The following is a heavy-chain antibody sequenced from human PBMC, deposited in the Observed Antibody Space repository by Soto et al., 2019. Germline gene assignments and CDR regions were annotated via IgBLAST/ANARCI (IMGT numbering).Heavy chain of an antibody. J-gene: IGHJ6*01. D-gene: IGHD6-6*01. CDR2: IIPIFGTA. CDR1: GGTFSSYA. Sequence: SVKVSCKASGGTFSSYAISWVRQAPGEGLEWMGEIIPIFGTANYAQKFQGRVTITADESTSTAYMELSSLRSEDTAVYYCARDRPLNSSSSGYYGMDVWGQGTTVTVSS. V-gene: IGHV1-69*13. CDR3: ARDRPLNSSSSGYYGMDV.